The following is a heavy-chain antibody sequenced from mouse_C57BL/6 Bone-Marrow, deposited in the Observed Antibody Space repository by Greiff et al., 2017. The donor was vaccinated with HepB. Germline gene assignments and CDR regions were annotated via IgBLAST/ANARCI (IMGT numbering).Heavy chain of an antibody. D-gene: IGHD1-1*01. Sequence: EVQRVESGGGLVQPGGSLKLSCAASGFTFSDYGMAWVRQAPRKGPEWVAFISNLAYSIYYADTVTGRFTISRENAKNTLYLEMSSLRSEDTAMYYCARHDYYGSSHAMDYWGQGTSVTVSS. CDR1: GFTFSDYG. CDR3: ARHDYYGSSHAMDY. J-gene: IGHJ4*01. CDR2: ISNLAYSI. V-gene: IGHV5-15*01.